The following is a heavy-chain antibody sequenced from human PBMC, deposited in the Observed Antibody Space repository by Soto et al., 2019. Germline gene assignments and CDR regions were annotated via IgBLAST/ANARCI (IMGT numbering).Heavy chain of an antibody. CDR3: ARDPSIVVVTAKTYYYYGMDV. CDR2: IKQDGSEK. Sequence: EVQLVESGGGLVQPGGSLRLSCAASGFTFSSYWMSWVRQAPGKGLEWVANIKQDGSEKYYVDSVKGRFTISRDNAKNXLXLKXNSLRAEDTAVYYCARDPSIVVVTAKTYYYYGMDVWGQGTTVTVSS. CDR1: GFTFSSYW. J-gene: IGHJ6*02. V-gene: IGHV3-7*01. D-gene: IGHD2-21*02.